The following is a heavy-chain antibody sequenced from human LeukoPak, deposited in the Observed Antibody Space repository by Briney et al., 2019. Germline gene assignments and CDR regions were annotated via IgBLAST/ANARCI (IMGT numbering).Heavy chain of an antibody. J-gene: IGHJ4*02. CDR3: ARHRWSSGWFLVYY. Sequence: GESLKISCKGSGYSFTSYWIGWVRQLPGKGLEWMGVIYPGDSDTRYSPSYQSQVTISADKSISTAYLQWSSLKASDTAMYYCARHRWSSGWFLVYYCGEGNLV. D-gene: IGHD6-19*01. V-gene: IGHV5-51*01. CDR2: IYPGDSDT. CDR1: GYSFTSYW.